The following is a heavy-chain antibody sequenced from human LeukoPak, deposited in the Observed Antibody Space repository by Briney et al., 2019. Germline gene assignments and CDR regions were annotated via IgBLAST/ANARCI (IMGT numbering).Heavy chain of an antibody. D-gene: IGHD3-22*01. J-gene: IGHJ4*02. Sequence: GGSLRLSCAASGFTFSSYGMHWVRQAPGKGLEWVAVISYDGSNNYYADSVKGRFTISRDNSKNTLYLQMNSLRAEDTAVYYCAKERPSSGYFDYFDYWGQGTLVTVSS. CDR2: ISYDGSNN. CDR3: AKERPSSGYFDYFDY. CDR1: GFTFSSYG. V-gene: IGHV3-30*18.